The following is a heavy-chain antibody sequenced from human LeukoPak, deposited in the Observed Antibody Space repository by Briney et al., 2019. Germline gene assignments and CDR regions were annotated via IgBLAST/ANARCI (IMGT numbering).Heavy chain of an antibody. J-gene: IGHJ4*02. V-gene: IGHV3-15*01. Sequence: GGSLRLSCAVSGFTFSHAWMSWVRQAPGKGLEWVGRIKSKVDGGTTDYGAPVKGRFTISRDDSKNTLYLQMNSLKSEDTAVYYCTTIRGFCSGRSCLGYWGQGTLVTVSS. CDR3: TTIRGFCSGRSCLGY. D-gene: IGHD2-15*01. CDR1: GFTFSHAW. CDR2: IKSKVDGGTT.